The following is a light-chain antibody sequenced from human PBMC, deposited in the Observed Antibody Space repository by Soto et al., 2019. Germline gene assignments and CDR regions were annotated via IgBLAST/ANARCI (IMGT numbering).Light chain of an antibody. CDR2: ENN. Sequence: QSVLTQPPSVSEAPGQRVTISCTGSSSNIGAGYEAHWYQQVPGTAPKLLIYENNNRPSGVPDRFSGSKPGTSASLAITGRPTADAVDYCCPSYESSLSGYVFGTGTKLTVL. V-gene: IGLV1-40*01. J-gene: IGLJ1*01. CDR1: SSNIGAGYE. CDR3: PSYESSLSGYV.